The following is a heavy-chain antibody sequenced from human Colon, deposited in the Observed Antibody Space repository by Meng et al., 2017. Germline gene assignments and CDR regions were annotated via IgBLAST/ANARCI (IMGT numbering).Heavy chain of an antibody. V-gene: IGHV4-4*02. D-gene: IGHD2-8*01. J-gene: IGHJ4*02. Sequence: HLPESGPGLVQPSGTLSLTFAVPGGSITTNNWWIWVRQPPGKGLEWIGEIHPSGGTNYNPSLKSRVTMSIDNSKRQFSLNLSSVTAADTAVYYCARGGGCVNGVCGSLDYWGQGTLVTVSS. CDR1: GGSITTNNW. CDR2: IHPSGGT. CDR3: ARGGGCVNGVCGSLDY.